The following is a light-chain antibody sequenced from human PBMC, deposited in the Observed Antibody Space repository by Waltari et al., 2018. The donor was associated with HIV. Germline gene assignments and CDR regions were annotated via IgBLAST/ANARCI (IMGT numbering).Light chain of an antibody. Sequence: SSELTQDPAVSVALGQTVSITCQGDSLRSYDATWYQQKPGQAPALVIYEKDRRPSGIPDRFAGPSSGDTASLSITGAQAEDEADYYCSSQDSSGSHYVFASGTKVTVL. CDR1: SLRSYD. CDR3: SSQDSSGSHYV. CDR2: EKD. V-gene: IGLV3-19*01. J-gene: IGLJ1*01.